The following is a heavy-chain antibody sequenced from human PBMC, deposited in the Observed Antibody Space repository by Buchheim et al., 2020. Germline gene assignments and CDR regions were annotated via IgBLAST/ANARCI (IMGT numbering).Heavy chain of an antibody. CDR2: ISGSGGST. CDR3: AKSFVRGMDP. V-gene: IGHV3-23*01. Sequence: EVQLLESGGGLVQPGGSLRLSCTASGFTFSNYVMTWVRQAPGKGLEWLSAISGSGGSTYYADSVKGRFAISTDNSKNTLYLHLNSLRAEDTAVYYCAKSFVRGMDPWGQGTL. CDR1: GFTFSNYV. D-gene: IGHD3-10*02. J-gene: IGHJ5*02.